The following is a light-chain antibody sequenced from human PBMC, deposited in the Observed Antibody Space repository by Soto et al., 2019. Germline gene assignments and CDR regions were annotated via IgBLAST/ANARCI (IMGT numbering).Light chain of an antibody. CDR2: KAA. V-gene: IGKV1-5*03. Sequence: DIQMTQSPSTLSASVGDRVTITCRASQSISSWLAWYQQKPGKAPKLLIYKAATLESGVPSRYSGSGSVTEFTLTISSMQGYDFATYYCQQYNSYRRRCGQGTNVEIK. J-gene: IGKJ1*01. CDR3: QQYNSYRRR. CDR1: QSISSW.